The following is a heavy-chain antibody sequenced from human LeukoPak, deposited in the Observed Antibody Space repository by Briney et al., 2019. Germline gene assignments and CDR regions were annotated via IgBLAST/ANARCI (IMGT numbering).Heavy chain of an antibody. CDR3: ARGPPGGYESLEWFDP. CDR1: GGSISGVSYY. D-gene: IGHD6-13*01. Sequence: SETLSLTCSVSGGSISGVSYYWGWIRQSPGKGLEWIGTNYYSGSTYYNPSLKSRVTTSVDLSKNQFSLRLSSVTAADTAVYYCARGPPGGYESLEWFDPWGQGTLVTVSS. J-gene: IGHJ5*02. V-gene: IGHV4-39*07. CDR2: NYYSGST.